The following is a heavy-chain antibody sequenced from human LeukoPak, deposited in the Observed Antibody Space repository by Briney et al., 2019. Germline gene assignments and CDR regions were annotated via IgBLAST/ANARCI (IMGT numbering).Heavy chain of an antibody. V-gene: IGHV3-74*01. CDR3: ARVFQGVVLDA. CDR2: INSDGSIT. D-gene: IGHD2-8*01. Sequence: GGSLRLSCAASGFTFSSYWMHWVRQAPGKGLVWVSRINSDGSITSYADSVKGRFTISRDNAKNTLYLQMNSLRPEDTAVYYCARVFQGVVLDAWGQGTLVTVSS. CDR1: GFTFSSYW. J-gene: IGHJ5*02.